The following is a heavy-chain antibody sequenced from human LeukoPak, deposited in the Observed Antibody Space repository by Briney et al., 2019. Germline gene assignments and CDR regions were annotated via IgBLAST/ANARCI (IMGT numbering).Heavy chain of an antibody. V-gene: IGHV4-39*07. CDR3: ARCAGYNPSHNWFDP. Sequence: SESLSLTCTVSGGSISSSSYYWGWIRQPPGKGLEWIGSIYYSGSNYYNPSLKSRVTISVDTSKNQFSLKLSSVTAADTAVYYCARCAGYNPSHNWFDPWGQGTLVTVSS. J-gene: IGHJ5*02. D-gene: IGHD5-24*01. CDR1: GGSISSSSYY. CDR2: IYYSGSN.